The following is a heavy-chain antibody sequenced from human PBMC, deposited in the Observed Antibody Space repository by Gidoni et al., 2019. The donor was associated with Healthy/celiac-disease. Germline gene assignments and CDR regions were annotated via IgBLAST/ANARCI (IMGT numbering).Heavy chain of an antibody. Sequence: QVQLQQWGAGLLKPSETLSLTCAVYGGSFSGYYWGWLRQPPGKGLEWTGEINHSGSTNYNPSLRSRVTISVDTSKTQYPLKLSSVTAADTAVYYCARLSAVRGAPLDYWGQGTLVTVSS. CDR3: ARLSAVRGAPLDY. V-gene: IGHV4-34*01. CDR1: GGSFSGYY. D-gene: IGHD3-10*01. CDR2: INHSGST. J-gene: IGHJ4*02.